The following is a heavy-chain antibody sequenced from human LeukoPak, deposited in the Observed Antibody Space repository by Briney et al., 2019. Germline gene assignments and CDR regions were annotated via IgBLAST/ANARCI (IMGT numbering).Heavy chain of an antibody. J-gene: IGHJ4*02. CDR2: IYHSGST. Sequence: SETLSLTCAVSGGSISSSNWWSWVRQPPGKGLEWIGEIYHSGSTNYNPSLKSRVTISVDTSKNQFSLKLSSVTAADTAVYYCARPSGSYFNAAYYFDYWGQGTLVTVSS. V-gene: IGHV4-4*02. CDR3: ARPSGSYFNAAYYFDY. D-gene: IGHD3-10*01. CDR1: GGSISSSNW.